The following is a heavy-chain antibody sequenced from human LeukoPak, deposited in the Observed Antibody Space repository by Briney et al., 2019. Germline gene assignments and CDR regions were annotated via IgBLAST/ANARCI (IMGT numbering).Heavy chain of an antibody. CDR2: IYYSGST. J-gene: IGHJ4*02. V-gene: IGHV4-30-4*08. D-gene: IGHD6-13*01. Sequence: PSQTLSLTCTVSGGSISSGDYYWSWIRQPPGKGLEWIGYIYYSGSTYYNPSLKSRVTISVDTSKNQFSLKLSSVTAADTAVYYCARGPQQLVRAHFDYWGQGTLVTVSS. CDR1: GGSISSGDYY. CDR3: ARGPQQLVRAHFDY.